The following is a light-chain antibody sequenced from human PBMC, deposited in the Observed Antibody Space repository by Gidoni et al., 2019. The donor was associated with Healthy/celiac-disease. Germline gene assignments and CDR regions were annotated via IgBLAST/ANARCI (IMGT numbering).Light chain of an antibody. CDR3: QQNDSTLKWT. V-gene: IGKV1-39*01. CDR2: AES. J-gene: IGKJ1*01. Sequence: DIHMTQSPSSLSASVGDRFTITCRASQSISSYLSWYQQKPGKAPKLLIYAESNLQSGVPSRCSGSGSGTEFTLTISSLQPEDFATYYCQQNDSTLKWTFXXXTKVEIK. CDR1: QSISSY.